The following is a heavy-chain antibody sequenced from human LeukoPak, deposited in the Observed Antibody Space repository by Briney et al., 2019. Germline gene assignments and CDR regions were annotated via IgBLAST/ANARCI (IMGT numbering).Heavy chain of an antibody. Sequence: GGSLRLSCAASGFTFSDYYMSWLRQAPGKGLEWVSYISSSGSTIYYADSVKGRFTISRDNAKNSLYLQMNSLRAEDTAVYYCARTSYDILTGYYNDYWGQGTLVTVSS. CDR3: ARTSYDILTGYYNDY. D-gene: IGHD3-9*01. J-gene: IGHJ4*02. CDR1: GFTFSDYY. V-gene: IGHV3-11*01. CDR2: ISSSGSTI.